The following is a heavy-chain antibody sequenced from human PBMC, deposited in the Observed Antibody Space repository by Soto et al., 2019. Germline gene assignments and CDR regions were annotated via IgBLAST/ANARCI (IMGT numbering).Heavy chain of an antibody. CDR1: RVTFNSCT. V-gene: IGHV1-69*02. J-gene: IGHJ6*03. Sequence: SVEVSCEASRVTFNSCTSCWARHAPGQGLEWMGRIIPILGIANYAQKFQGRVTITADKSTSTAYMELSSLRSEDTAVYYCATAKPEHYYYYYMDVWRKGTTDPSP. CDR2: IIPILGIA. CDR3: ATAKPEHYYYYYMDV.